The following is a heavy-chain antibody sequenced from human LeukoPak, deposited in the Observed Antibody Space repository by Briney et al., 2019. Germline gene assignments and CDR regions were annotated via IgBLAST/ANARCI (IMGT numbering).Heavy chain of an antibody. CDR2: IYYSGSP. CDR1: GGSISSSSYY. CDR3: ASLAYGSGSYYLDY. J-gene: IGHJ4*02. Sequence: SETLSLTCTVSGGSISSSSYYWGWIRQPPGKGLEWSGSIYYSGSPYYNPSLKSRVTISVDTSKNQFSLKLSSVTAADTAVYYCASLAYGSGSYYLDYWGQGTLVTVSS. V-gene: IGHV4-39*01. D-gene: IGHD3-10*01.